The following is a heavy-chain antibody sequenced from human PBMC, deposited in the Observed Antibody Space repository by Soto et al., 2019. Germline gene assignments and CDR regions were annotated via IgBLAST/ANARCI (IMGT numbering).Heavy chain of an antibody. CDR2: TSSSGSTI. V-gene: IGHV3-48*03. D-gene: IGHD3-22*01. CDR1: GFTLSTYE. CDR3: AKGHYYDNFGNWVANQALEY. J-gene: IGHJ4*02. Sequence: GGSLRLSCAASGFTLSTYEMMCVRQAPGKGLEGVSYTSSSGSTIFYADSVNGRFTISSDKPRNSVYLQMSSLRAEDTAVYDCAKGHYYDNFGNWVANQALEYWGQGNMVTVSS.